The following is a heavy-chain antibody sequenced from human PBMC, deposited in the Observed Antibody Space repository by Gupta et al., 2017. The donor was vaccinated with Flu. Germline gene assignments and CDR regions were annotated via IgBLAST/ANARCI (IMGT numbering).Heavy chain of an antibody. CDR2: TYYRSKWSN. D-gene: IGHD1-1*01. CDR1: RDSVSSTRTA. J-gene: IGHJ4*02. Sequence: QVQLQQSGPGLVKPSQTLSLTCAISRDSVSSTRTAWNWIRQSPSRGLEWLGRTYYRSKWSNDYAVSVQSRISISADTSKNQFSLQLNSVTPEDTAIYYCATGYYYHYWGQGTLVTVSS. V-gene: IGHV6-1*01. CDR3: ATGYYYHY.